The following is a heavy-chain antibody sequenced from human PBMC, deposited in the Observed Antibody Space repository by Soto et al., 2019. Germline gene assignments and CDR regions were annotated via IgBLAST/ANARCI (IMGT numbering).Heavy chain of an antibody. CDR1: GYIFSANY. CDR2: ISAHTGSS. CDR3: ARAFFYQGSDSRGYSFDAFDF. V-gene: IGHV1-18*01. D-gene: IGHD3-22*01. J-gene: IGHJ3*01. Sequence: ASVKVSCKASGYIFSANYIHWVRQAPGQGLEWMGWISAHTGSSEYAQRFQGRVTMTTDRSTSTAYMELRSLRSDDTAVYYCARAFFYQGSDSRGYSFDAFDFWGPGTLVTVSS.